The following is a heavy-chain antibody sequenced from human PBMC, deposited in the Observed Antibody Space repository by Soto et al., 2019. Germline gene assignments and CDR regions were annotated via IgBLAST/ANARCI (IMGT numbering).Heavy chain of an antibody. Sequence: WSLRLSCAASGFTFSDYRMHWVRQAPGKGLEWVAAISKDGSNKFYVDSVKGRLTISRDNSKNTLFLQVNSLRAEDTAVYYCANDYGYYSHYFNYWGQGTLVTVSS. CDR3: ANDYGYYSHYFNY. CDR1: GFTFSDYR. J-gene: IGHJ4*02. D-gene: IGHD4-17*01. V-gene: IGHV3-30*18. CDR2: ISKDGSNK.